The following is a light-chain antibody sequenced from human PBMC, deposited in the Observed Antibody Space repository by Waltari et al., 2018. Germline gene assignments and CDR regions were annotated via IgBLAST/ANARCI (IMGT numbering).Light chain of an antibody. J-gene: IGKJ1*01. V-gene: IGKV2-30*01. CDR1: QSLVYSNGDTY. Sequence: DVVLTQSPLSLPVTLGQPASISCRSSQSLVYSNGDTYLNWFLQRPGQSPRRLIYEVSTRDSGVPDRFSGSGSDTDFTLRISRVEADDIGVYYCMQGTHWPRAFGQGTKVEIK. CDR3: MQGTHWPRA. CDR2: EVS.